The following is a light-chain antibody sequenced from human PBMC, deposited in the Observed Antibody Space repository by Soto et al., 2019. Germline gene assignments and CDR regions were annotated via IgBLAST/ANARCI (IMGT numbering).Light chain of an antibody. J-gene: IGKJ3*01. Sequence: DIQMTQSPSSLSASVGDRVTITCRASQSIGIYLNWYQQEPGKAPKLLIYAASTLQSGVPLRFSGSGSGTDFTLSIGSLQPEDFATYFCQQSYNTPFTFGPGTKVDIK. CDR3: QQSYNTPFT. V-gene: IGKV1-39*01. CDR2: AAS. CDR1: QSIGIY.